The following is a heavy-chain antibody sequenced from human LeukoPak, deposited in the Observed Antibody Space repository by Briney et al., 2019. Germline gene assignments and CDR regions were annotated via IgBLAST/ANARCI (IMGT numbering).Heavy chain of an antibody. Sequence: SDTLSLTCTVSGGSISSSSYYWGWIRQPPGKGLEWIGSIYYSGSTYYNPSLKSRVTISVDTSKNQFSLKLSSVTAADTAVYYCARDLGYCSGGSCYSRPDYAFDIWGQGTMVTVSS. CDR3: ARDLGYCSGGSCYSRPDYAFDI. CDR1: GGSISSSSYY. V-gene: IGHV4-39*07. CDR2: IYYSGST. D-gene: IGHD2-15*01. J-gene: IGHJ3*02.